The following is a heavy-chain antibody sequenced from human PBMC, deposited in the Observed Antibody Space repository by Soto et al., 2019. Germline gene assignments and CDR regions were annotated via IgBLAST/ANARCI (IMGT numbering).Heavy chain of an antibody. CDR1: GFTFSTYW. CDR3: VIDGHCITTSCYGKCFDP. CDR2: INSDASHT. J-gene: IGHJ5*02. V-gene: IGHV3-74*01. Sequence: EVQLVEAGGGLVQPGGSLRLSGAASGFTFSTYWMHWIRQVPGKGLEWVSRINSDASHTYYADSVTGRFTFSRDNAKNTLHLEMNSLRAADTAVYYCVIDGHCITTSCYGKCFDPWGQGTLVTGSS. D-gene: IGHD2-2*01.